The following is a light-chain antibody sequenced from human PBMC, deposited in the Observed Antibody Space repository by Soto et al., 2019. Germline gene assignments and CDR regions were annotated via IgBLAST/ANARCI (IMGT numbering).Light chain of an antibody. CDR1: SSNIGAGYI. V-gene: IGLV1-40*01. J-gene: IGLJ1*01. Sequence: QAVVTQPPSVSGAPGQRVTISCTGSSSNIGAGYIVHWYQQLPGTAPKLLIYGNTNRPSGVPDRFSGSKSGTSASLAITGLQAEDEADYYCQSYDSSLSGDVFGAGTKLTVL. CDR2: GNT. CDR3: QSYDSSLSGDV.